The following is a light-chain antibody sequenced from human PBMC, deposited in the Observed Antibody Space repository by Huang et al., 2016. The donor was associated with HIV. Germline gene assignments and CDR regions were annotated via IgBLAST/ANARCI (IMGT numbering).Light chain of an antibody. CDR3: QQSYNLPYT. CDR1: QSITTY. Sequence: DIQMTQSPPSLSASLGDRVTITCRASQSITTYLNWYRHKRGEAPELLVHATSTLPNGVPSRFSGGCSGTDFTLTITNLQPEDVASYYCQQSYNLPYTFGRGTKVDIK. V-gene: IGKV1-39*01. CDR2: ATS. J-gene: IGKJ2*01.